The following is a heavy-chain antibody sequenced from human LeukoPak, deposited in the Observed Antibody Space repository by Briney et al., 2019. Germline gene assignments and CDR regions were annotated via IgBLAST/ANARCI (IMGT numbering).Heavy chain of an antibody. CDR2: ILHSGST. V-gene: IGHV4-30-2*01. CDR3: ARTRDFWSGYFDY. J-gene: IGHJ4*02. Sequence: SETLSLTCAVSGVSITSDTYCWSWIRQPPGKGLEWIGYILHSGSTYYNPSLKSRVTISIDTSKSQFSLKLSSVTTADTAVYYCARTRDFWSGYFDYWGQGTLVTVSS. D-gene: IGHD3-3*01. CDR1: GVSITSDTYC.